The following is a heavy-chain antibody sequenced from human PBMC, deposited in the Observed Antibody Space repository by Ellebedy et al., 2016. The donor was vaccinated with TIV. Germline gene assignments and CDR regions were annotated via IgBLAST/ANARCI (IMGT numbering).Heavy chain of an antibody. V-gene: IGHV3-33*01. Sequence: GESLKISCAASGFTFSNYFMHWVRQAPGKGLEWVAAIWNDGSNEDYAASVKGRFTISRDDSKNTLYLQMNSLSGEDTAVYYCARPDSEDNYMDVWGKGTAVTVSS. CDR2: IWNDGSNE. J-gene: IGHJ6*03. CDR3: ARPDSEDNYMDV. CDR1: GFTFSNYF.